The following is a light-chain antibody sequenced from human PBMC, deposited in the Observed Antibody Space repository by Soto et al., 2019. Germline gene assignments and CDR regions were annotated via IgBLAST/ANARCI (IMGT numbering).Light chain of an antibody. CDR1: SSDVGAYNY. V-gene: IGLV2-14*01. Sequence: QSALTQPASVSGSPGQSITLSCTGTSSDVGAYNYVSWYQQYPGKAPKLIIYDVSDRPSGVSNRFSASKSGNTASLTISGLQAEDEADYYCSSYTSSTTEVFGTGTKLTVL. CDR2: DVS. J-gene: IGLJ1*01. CDR3: SSYTSSTTEV.